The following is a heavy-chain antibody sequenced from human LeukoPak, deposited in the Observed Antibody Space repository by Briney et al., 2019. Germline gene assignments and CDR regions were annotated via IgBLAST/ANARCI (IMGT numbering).Heavy chain of an antibody. CDR3: ATATDYYDSSGYSH. CDR1: GGTFSSYA. Sequence: ASVKVSCKAPGGTFSSYAISWVRQAPGQGLEWMGGIIPIFGTANYAQKFQGRVTITADESTSTAYMELSSLRSEDTAVYYCATATDYYDSSGYSHWGQGTLVTVSS. J-gene: IGHJ4*02. D-gene: IGHD3-22*01. CDR2: IIPIFGTA. V-gene: IGHV1-69*13.